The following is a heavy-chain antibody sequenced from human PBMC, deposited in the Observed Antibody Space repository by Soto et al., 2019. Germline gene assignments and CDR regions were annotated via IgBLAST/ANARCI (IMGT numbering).Heavy chain of an antibody. Sequence: GASVKVSCKVSGYTLTELSMHWVRQAPGKGLEWMGGFDPEDGETIYAQKFQGRVTMTEDTSTDTAYMELSSLRSEDTAVYYCATGEMGRRSLAYWGQGTLVTVSS. CDR3: ATGEMGRRSLAY. V-gene: IGHV1-24*01. D-gene: IGHD1-1*01. CDR2: FDPEDGET. J-gene: IGHJ4*02. CDR1: GYTLTELS.